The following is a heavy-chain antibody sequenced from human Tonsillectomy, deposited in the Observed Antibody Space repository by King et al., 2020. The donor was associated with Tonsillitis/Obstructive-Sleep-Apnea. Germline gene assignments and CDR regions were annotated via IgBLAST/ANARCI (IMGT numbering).Heavy chain of an antibody. J-gene: IGHJ4*02. V-gene: IGHV4-59*11. CDR2: VYYSGST. CDR1: GGSISSHY. Sequence: MQLQESGPGLVKPSETLSLTCTVSGGSISSHYWSWIRQPPGKGLEWIGYVYYSGSTDSNPSLMRGVTISVDTSKTQFSLKLSSVTAAATAVYYCARGLDYYYDSSGRYYFDYWGQGTLVTVSS. CDR3: ARGLDYYYDSSGRYYFDY. D-gene: IGHD3-22*01.